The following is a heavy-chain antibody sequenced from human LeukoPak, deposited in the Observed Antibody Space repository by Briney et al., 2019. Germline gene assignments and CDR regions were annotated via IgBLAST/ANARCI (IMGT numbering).Heavy chain of an antibody. CDR2: ISGSSGHT. D-gene: IGHD3-16*02. CDR3: AKTVSGSYSYQGGDY. V-gene: IGHV3-23*01. J-gene: IGHJ4*02. CDR1: GLTFSSYA. Sequence: GGSLRLSCAASGLTFSSYAMSWVRQAPGKGLEWVSAISGSSGHTYYADSVKGRFTISRDNSKNTLYLQMNSLRAEDTAVYYCAKTVSGSYSYQGGDYWGQGTLVTVS.